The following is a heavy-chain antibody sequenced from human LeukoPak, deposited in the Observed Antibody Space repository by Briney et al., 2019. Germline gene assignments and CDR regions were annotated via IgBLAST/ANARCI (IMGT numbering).Heavy chain of an antibody. V-gene: IGHV3-7*01. D-gene: IGHD2-21*02. CDR2: IKEDGSVR. J-gene: IGHJ1*01. CDR1: AFIFSGHW. Sequence: GGSLRLSCEGSAFIFSGHWMNWVRQTPGKGLEWVASIKEDGSVRQYVDSVKGRFTISRDNTKSSLYLQMNSLRAEDMAVYYCARGYCGGDCYGDWGQGTLVTVSS. CDR3: ARGYCGGDCYGD.